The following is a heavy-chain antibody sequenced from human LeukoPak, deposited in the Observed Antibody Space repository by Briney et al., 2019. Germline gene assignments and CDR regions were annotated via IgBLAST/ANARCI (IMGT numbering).Heavy chain of an antibody. CDR1: GGSISSYY. D-gene: IGHD4-23*01. J-gene: IGHJ1*01. Sequence: SETLSLTCTVSGGSISSYYWSWIRQPPGKGLEWIGYIYYSGGTNYNPSLKSRVTISVDTSKNQFSLKLSSVTAADTAVYYCARGGTVVTYFQHWGQGTLVTVSS. CDR3: ARGGTVVTYFQH. CDR2: IYYSGGT. V-gene: IGHV4-59*08.